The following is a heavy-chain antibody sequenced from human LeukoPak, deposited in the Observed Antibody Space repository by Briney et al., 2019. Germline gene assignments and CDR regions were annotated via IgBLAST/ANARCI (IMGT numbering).Heavy chain of an antibody. J-gene: IGHJ6*02. CDR1: GYTFTGYY. V-gene: IGHV1-8*02. D-gene: IGHD3-3*01. Sequence: ASVKVSCKASGYTFTGYYMHWVRQATGQGLEWMGWMNPNSGNTGYAQKFQGRVTMTRNTSISTAYMELSSLRSEDTAVYYCARAGTKVDFWSGYFYYYYGMDVWGQGTTVTVSS. CDR3: ARAGTKVDFWSGYFYYYYGMDV. CDR2: MNPNSGNT.